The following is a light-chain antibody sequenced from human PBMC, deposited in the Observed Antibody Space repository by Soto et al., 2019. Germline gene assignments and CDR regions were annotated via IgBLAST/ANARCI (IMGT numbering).Light chain of an antibody. J-gene: IGKJ5*01. CDR3: QQSYTAPSIT. CDR2: GVS. CDR1: QSIISS. V-gene: IGKV1-39*01. Sequence: DIQMTQSRSSLSSSGGDKFTISCRASQSIISSLNWYQQKSGKAPNLLIYGVSRLQGGVPSRFSGSGSGTDFTLSISSLQPEDFATYYCQQSYTAPSITFGQGTRLEI.